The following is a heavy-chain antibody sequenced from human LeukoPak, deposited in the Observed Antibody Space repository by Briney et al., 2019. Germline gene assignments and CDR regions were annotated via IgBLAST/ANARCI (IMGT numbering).Heavy chain of an antibody. CDR1: GFTFSSYS. D-gene: IGHD6-13*01. V-gene: IGHV3-21*01. CDR3: ARLHPPLKYSSSWYRDYYYYYYMDV. J-gene: IGHJ6*03. CDR2: ISTSSSYI. Sequence: GGSLRLSCAASGFTFSSYSMNWVRQAPGKGLEWVSFISTSSSYIYYADSLKGRFTISRDNAKKSLYLQINSLRAEDTAVYYCARLHPPLKYSSSWYRDYYYYYYMDVWGKGTTVTVSS.